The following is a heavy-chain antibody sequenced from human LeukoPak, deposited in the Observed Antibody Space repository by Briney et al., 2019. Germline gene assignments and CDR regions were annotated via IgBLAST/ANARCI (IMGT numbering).Heavy chain of an antibody. D-gene: IGHD1-26*01. CDR1: GDSISSGGYS. Sequence: PSETLSLTCAVSGDSISSGGYSWSWIRQPLGKGLEWIGYIHYSGNTYYNPSLKSRVFISPNTSKNQFSLKLTSVTAADTAVYYCARSGSYSFWFDPWGQGTLVTVSS. CDR3: ARSGSYSFWFDP. CDR2: IHYSGNT. V-gene: IGHV4-30-4*07. J-gene: IGHJ5*02.